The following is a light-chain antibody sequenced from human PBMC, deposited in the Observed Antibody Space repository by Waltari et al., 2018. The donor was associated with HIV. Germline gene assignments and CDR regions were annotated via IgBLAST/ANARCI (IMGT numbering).Light chain of an antibody. CDR1: QSISSN. CDR2: DAS. V-gene: IGKV3-15*01. Sequence: EIVMTQSPATLSVSPGERATLSCRASQSISSNLAWYQQKPGQAPRLLIYDASTRATGIPARFSGSGSGTEFTLTISSLQSEDFAVYYCQQYYNWLPYTFGQGTKLEIK. CDR3: QQYYNWLPYT. J-gene: IGKJ2*01.